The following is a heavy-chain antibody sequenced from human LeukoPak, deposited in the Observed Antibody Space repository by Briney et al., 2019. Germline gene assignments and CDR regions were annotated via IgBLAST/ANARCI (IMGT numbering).Heavy chain of an antibody. D-gene: IGHD2-15*01. Sequence: RTSETLSLTCAVYGGSFSGYYWSWIRQPPGKGLEWIGEINHSGSTNYNPSLKSRVTISVDTSKNQFSLKLSSVTAADTAVYYCARVSGWPWDHWGQGTLVTVSS. CDR3: ARVSGWPWDH. V-gene: IGHV4-34*01. CDR1: GGSFSGYY. CDR2: INHSGST. J-gene: IGHJ4*02.